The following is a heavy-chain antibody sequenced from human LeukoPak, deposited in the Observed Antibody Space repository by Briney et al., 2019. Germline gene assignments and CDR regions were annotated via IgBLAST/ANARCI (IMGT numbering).Heavy chain of an antibody. CDR1: GFTFSSYA. D-gene: IGHD5-24*01. CDR3: ARRLQLGYYYYGMDV. J-gene: IGHJ6*02. V-gene: IGHV3-30*04. Sequence: GSLRLSCAASGFTFSSYAMHWVRQAPGKGLEWVAVISYDGSNKYYADSVKGRFTISRDNSKNTLYLQMNSLRAEDTAVYYCARRLQLGYYYYGMDVWGQGITVTVSS. CDR2: ISYDGSNK.